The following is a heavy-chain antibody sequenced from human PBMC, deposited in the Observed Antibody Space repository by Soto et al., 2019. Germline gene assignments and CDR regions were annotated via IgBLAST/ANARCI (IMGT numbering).Heavy chain of an antibody. J-gene: IGHJ4*02. CDR3: ARVPGRL. Sequence: GGGLIQPGTSLTLSCAASGFSVSRNYMTWVRQAPGKGLEWVSFVYSGGATFYADSVKGRFILSRDDSQNTMYLQMNNLRAKDTAVYYCARVPGRLWGRGTLVTVAS. CDR2: VYSGGAT. D-gene: IGHD3-10*01. CDR1: GFSVSRNY. V-gene: IGHV3-53*01.